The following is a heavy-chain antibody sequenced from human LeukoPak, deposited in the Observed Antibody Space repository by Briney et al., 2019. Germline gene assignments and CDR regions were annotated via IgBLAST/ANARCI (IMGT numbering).Heavy chain of an antibody. Sequence: VASVKVSCKASGYTFTGYYMHWVRQAPGQGLEWMGWINPNGVGTNYAQKFQGRVTMTRDTSISTAYMELSRLRSDDTAVYYCARVTMVRGARAYYYYYGMDVWGQGTTVTVSS. CDR1: GYTFTGYY. V-gene: IGHV1-2*02. CDR2: INPNGVGT. J-gene: IGHJ6*02. CDR3: ARVTMVRGARAYYYYYGMDV. D-gene: IGHD3-10*01.